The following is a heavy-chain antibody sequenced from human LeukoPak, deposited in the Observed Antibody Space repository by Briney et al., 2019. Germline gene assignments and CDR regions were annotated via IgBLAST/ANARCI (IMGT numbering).Heavy chain of an antibody. V-gene: IGHV5-51*01. CDR3: ARQGWGDTSSSPDY. D-gene: IGHD6-6*01. CDR1: GHSFMNYW. CDR2: IYPSDSDT. Sequence: KVSCKGSGHSFMNYWIGWVRQMPGKGLEWMGIIYPSDSDTSYSPSFQGQVILSADKSISTAYLQWRSLKASDTAMYYCARQGWGDTSSSPDYWGQGTLVTVSS. J-gene: IGHJ4*02.